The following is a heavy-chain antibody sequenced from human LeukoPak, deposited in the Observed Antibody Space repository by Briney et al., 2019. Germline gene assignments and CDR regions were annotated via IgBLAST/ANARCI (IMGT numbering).Heavy chain of an antibody. CDR3: DRGMSGGCGH. J-gene: IGHJ3*01. D-gene: IGHD2-21*01. CDR2: IIPNSGAT. V-gene: IGHV1-2*06. Sequence: ASVKVSCKASGYFFTAYDLHWVRQAPGQGLEWMGRIIPNSGATNYAQNFQGRVTLTRDTSISVAYCELSRLGPDDTAVYYCDRGMSGGCGHWGQGTMVTVSS. CDR1: GYFFTAYD.